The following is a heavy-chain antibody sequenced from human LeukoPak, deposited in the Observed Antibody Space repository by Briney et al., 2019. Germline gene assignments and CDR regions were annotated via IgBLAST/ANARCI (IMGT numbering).Heavy chain of an antibody. CDR1: GYSFTSYW. J-gene: IGHJ4*02. CDR3: ALLVEMATIDY. D-gene: IGHD5-24*01. Sequence: GESLKISCKGSGYSFTSYWIGWVRQMPGKGLAWMGILYPGDSDTRYIPSFQGQVTISADKSISTAYLQWSSLKASDTAMYYCALLVEMATIDYWGQGTLVTVSS. CDR2: LYPGDSDT. V-gene: IGHV5-51*01.